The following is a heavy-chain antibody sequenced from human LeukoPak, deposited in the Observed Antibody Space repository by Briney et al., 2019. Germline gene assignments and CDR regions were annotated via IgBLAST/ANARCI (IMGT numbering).Heavy chain of an antibody. CDR1: GYTFTGSN. V-gene: IGHV1-2*02. J-gene: IGHJ6*03. CDR2: FNPNGGGT. D-gene: IGHD3-3*01. Sequence: ASGEVSCTASGYTFTGSNMHSVRHAPGQGLEWRGWFNPNGGGTNYAQKFPGRVTLTRDTSISTAYMEVCGLRADDTAVYYCARAWSGYYNDIWGKGNTVTVSS. CDR3: ARAWSGYYNDI.